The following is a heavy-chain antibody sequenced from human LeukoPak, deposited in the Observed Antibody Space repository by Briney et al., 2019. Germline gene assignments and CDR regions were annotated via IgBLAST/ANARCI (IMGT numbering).Heavy chain of an antibody. V-gene: IGHV3-74*03. J-gene: IGHJ5*02. CDR2: INYYGTTT. D-gene: IGHD2-15*01. CDR1: GFSFTNHW. CDR3: ARDAVGLDH. Sequence: PGGSLRLSCAASGFSFTNHWMHWVRQAPGKGLVWVSRINYYGTTTMYAVSVKGRFTIFRDNAKNTLYLHMNSLRAEDTSVYYCARDAVGLDHWGQGTLVTVSS.